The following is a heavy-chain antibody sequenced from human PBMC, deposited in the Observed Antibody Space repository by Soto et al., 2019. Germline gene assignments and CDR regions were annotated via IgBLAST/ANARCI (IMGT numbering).Heavy chain of an antibody. J-gene: IGHJ4*02. Sequence: QVQLVQSGAEVKKPGASVKVSCKASGYTFTSYAMHWVRKAPGQRLEWMGWINAGNGNTKYSQKVQGRVTITRDTSASTAYMELSSLRSEDTAVYYWARSSGYYYVDYWGQGTLVTVSS. CDR1: GYTFTSYA. CDR3: ARSSGYYYVDY. D-gene: IGHD3-22*01. CDR2: INAGNGNT. V-gene: IGHV1-3*01.